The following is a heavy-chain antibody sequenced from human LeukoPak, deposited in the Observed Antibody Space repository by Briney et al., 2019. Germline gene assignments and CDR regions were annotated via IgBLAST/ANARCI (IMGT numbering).Heavy chain of an antibody. Sequence: PGRSLRVSCVTSGFNFDDYVMYWVRQPPGKGLEWVSAITWNSAFIAYADSVKGRFTVSRDNANSTLYLHLNSLRPEDTASYYCATGGAPTYWGQGTPVTVSS. CDR1: GFNFDDYV. J-gene: IGHJ4*02. CDR2: ITWNSAFI. V-gene: IGHV3-9*01. D-gene: IGHD1-26*01. CDR3: ATGGAPTY.